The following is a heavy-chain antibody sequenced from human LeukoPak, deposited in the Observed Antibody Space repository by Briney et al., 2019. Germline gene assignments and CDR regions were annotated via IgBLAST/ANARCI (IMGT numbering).Heavy chain of an antibody. D-gene: IGHD3-16*02. CDR2: IYYSGST. J-gene: IGHJ4*02. CDR3: ARQGRVITFGGVIVTTTYY. Sequence: SETLSLTCTASGGSISSSSYYWGWIRQPPGKGLEWIGRIYYSGSTYYNPSLKSRVTISVDTSKNQLSLKLSSVTAADTAVYYCARQGRVITFGGVIVTTTYYWGQGTLVTVSS. V-gene: IGHV4-39*01. CDR1: GGSISSSSYY.